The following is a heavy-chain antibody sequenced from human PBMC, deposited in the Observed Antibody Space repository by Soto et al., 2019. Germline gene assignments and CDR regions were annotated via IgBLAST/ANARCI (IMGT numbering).Heavy chain of an antibody. V-gene: IGHV1-69*13. CDR1: GGTFSSYA. D-gene: IGHD3-10*01. Sequence: SVKVSCKASGGTFSSYAISWVRQAPGQGLEWMGGIIPIFGTANYAQKFQGRVTITADESTSTAYMELSSLRSEDTAVYYCARGSYYGSGSYYSPYYYYGMDVWGQGTTVTVSS. CDR2: IIPIFGTA. J-gene: IGHJ6*02. CDR3: ARGSYYGSGSYYSPYYYYGMDV.